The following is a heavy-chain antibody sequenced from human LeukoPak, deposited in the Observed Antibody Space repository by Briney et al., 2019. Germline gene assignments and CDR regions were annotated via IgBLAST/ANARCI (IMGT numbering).Heavy chain of an antibody. Sequence: GASVKVSCKASKDTFTIYDVNWVRQATGLGLEWMGWMNPNSGNTGYAQKFQGRVTMTMNSSISTAYMELTSLPSEDTAVYYCARSTMGARRTYDYWGQGTLVTVSS. D-gene: IGHD1-26*01. V-gene: IGHV1-8*01. CDR2: MNPNSGNT. J-gene: IGHJ4*02. CDR1: KDTFTIYD. CDR3: ARSTMGARRTYDY.